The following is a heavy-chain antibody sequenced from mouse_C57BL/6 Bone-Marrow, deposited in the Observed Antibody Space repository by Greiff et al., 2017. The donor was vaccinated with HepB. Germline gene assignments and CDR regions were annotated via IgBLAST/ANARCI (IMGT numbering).Heavy chain of an antibody. CDR2: IDPSDSYT. Sequence: QVQLQQPGAELVRPGPSVKLSCKASGYTFTSYWMHWVKQRPGQGLEWIGVIDPSDSYTNYNQKFKGKATLTVDTSSSTAYMQLSSLTSEDSAVYYCARLGRFAYWGQGTLVTVSA. CDR1: GYTFTSYW. J-gene: IGHJ3*01. D-gene: IGHD4-1*01. V-gene: IGHV1-59*01. CDR3: ARLGRFAY.